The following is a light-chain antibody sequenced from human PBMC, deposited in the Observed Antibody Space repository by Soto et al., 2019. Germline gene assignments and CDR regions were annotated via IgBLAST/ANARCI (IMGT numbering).Light chain of an antibody. CDR1: QSVLYTSNNKNY. J-gene: IGKJ2*01. CDR3: QQFYNTPPYT. CDR2: WAF. V-gene: IGKV4-1*01. Sequence: DTVMTQSPDSPAVALGERATINCKSSQSVLYTSNNKNYLAWYQQKPGQPPTLLISWAFIPEAAVPDRFSGSRSGTDFTLIIISVQAEDVAVYYCQQFYNTPPYTFGQGTRLEIK.